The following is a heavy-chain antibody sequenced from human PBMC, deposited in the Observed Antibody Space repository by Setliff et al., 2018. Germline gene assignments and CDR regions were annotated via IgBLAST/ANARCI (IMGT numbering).Heavy chain of an antibody. J-gene: IGHJ4*02. V-gene: IGHV1-2*04. CDR1: GYTFTGYY. CDR2: INPNSGGT. Sequence: GASEKVSSKASGYTFTGYYNHWVRQAPGTGLEWRGWINPNSGGTNCAQKFQGWVTMTRDKSLSTAYLELSRLRSDDTAVYYCSRALGATITYFDYWGQGTLVTVSA. D-gene: IGHD1-26*01. CDR3: SRALGATITYFDY.